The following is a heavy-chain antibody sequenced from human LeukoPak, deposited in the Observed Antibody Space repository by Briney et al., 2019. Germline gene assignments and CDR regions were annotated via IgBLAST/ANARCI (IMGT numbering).Heavy chain of an antibody. V-gene: IGHV3-21*04. CDR1: GFTFSSYS. Sequence: PGGSLRLSCAASGFTFSSYSMNWVRQAPGKGLQWVSSISSSSSYIYYADSVKGRFTISRDNAKNSVYLQMDSLRSEDTALYYCAKDTSAYGSGTYYDSWGQGTLVTVSS. J-gene: IGHJ4*02. CDR3: AKDTSAYGSGTYYDS. D-gene: IGHD3-10*01. CDR2: ISSSSSYI.